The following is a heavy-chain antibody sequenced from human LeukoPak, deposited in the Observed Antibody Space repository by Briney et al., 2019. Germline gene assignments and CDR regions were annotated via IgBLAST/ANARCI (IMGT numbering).Heavy chain of an antibody. D-gene: IGHD5-18*01. CDR3: ARGTGEGYSYGRYFFDY. Sequence: ASVKVSCKASGYTFTSYGISWVRQAPGQGLEWMGWISAYNGNTNYAQKLQGRVTMTTDTSTSTAYMELRSLRSDDTAVFYWARGTGEGYSYGRYFFDYWGQGTLVTVSS. J-gene: IGHJ4*02. CDR2: ISAYNGNT. CDR1: GYTFTSYG. V-gene: IGHV1-18*01.